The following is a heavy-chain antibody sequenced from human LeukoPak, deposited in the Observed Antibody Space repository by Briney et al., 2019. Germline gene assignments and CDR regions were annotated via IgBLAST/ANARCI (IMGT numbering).Heavy chain of an antibody. CDR1: GDSVSSNSAA. Sequence: SQTLSLTCAISGDSVSSNSAAWNWIRQFPSRGLEWLGRTYYRSKWHNEYAVSVRSRITINADTSKSQFSLQLNSVTPEDTAVYYCARGYSSGSPTNYFDYWSQGTLVTVSS. V-gene: IGHV6-1*01. J-gene: IGHJ4*02. CDR2: TYYRSKWHN. CDR3: ARGYSSGSPTNYFDY. D-gene: IGHD2-15*01.